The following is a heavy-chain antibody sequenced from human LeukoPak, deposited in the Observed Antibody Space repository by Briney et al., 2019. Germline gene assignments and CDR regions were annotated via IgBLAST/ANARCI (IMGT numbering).Heavy chain of an antibody. CDR3: AKNLYCGGGSCYPSALGMDV. V-gene: IGHV3-23*01. CDR1: GFAFSSYA. J-gene: IGHJ6*02. CDR2: ISGSGNRT. D-gene: IGHD2-15*01. Sequence: GGSLRLSCAASGFAFSSYAMSWVRQAPGKGLEWVSSISGSGNRTYYADSVKGRFTISRDNSKNTLFLQMNSLRAEDTAVYYCAKNLYCGGGSCYPSALGMDVWGQGTTVTVSS.